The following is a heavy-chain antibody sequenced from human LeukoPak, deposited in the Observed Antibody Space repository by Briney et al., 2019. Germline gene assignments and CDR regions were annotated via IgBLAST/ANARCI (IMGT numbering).Heavy chain of an antibody. J-gene: IGHJ4*02. CDR1: GITFSNSA. V-gene: IGHV3-23*01. Sequence: QPGGSLRLSCVPSGITFSNSALSWVRQAPGKGLEWVSTITKSGDQTHYADSVRGLFTISRDIFKNTLYLQMNSLRAEDTAVYYCARDTPDVLLWFGESDPGWYYWGQGTLVTVSS. D-gene: IGHD3-10*01. CDR3: ARDTPDVLLWFGESDPGWYY. CDR2: ITKSGDQT.